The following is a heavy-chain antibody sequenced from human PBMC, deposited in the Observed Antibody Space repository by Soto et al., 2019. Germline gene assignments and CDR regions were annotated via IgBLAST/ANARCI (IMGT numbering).Heavy chain of an antibody. CDR1: GGTFSSYT. D-gene: IGHD2-15*01. Sequence: QVQLVQSGAEVKKPGSSVKVSCKASGGTFSSYTISWVRQAPGQGLEWMGRIIPILGIANYAQKFQGRVTITADKSTSTAYIELSSLRSEDTAVYYCASKLGYCSGGSCYGGAFDIWGQGTMVTVSS. V-gene: IGHV1-69*02. CDR2: IIPILGIA. J-gene: IGHJ3*02. CDR3: ASKLGYCSGGSCYGGAFDI.